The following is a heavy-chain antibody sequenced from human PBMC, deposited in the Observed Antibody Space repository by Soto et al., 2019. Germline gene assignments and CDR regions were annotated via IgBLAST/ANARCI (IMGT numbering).Heavy chain of an antibody. J-gene: IGHJ6*02. CDR2: IYYSGST. CDR3: ARAHTRGSGSYYNYYYYGMDV. V-gene: IGHV4-31*03. D-gene: IGHD3-10*01. Sequence: SETLSLTCTFSGGSISSGGYYWSWIRQHPGKGLEWIGYIYYSGSTYYNPSLKSRVTISVDTSKNQFSLKLSSVTAADTAVYYCARAHTRGSGSYYNYYYYGMDVWGQGTTVTVSS. CDR1: GGSISSGGYY.